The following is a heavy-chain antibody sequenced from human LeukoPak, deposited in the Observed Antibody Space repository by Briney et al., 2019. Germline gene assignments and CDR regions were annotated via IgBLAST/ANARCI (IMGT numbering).Heavy chain of an antibody. CDR3: ARDLPRSGRDAFDI. V-gene: IGHV4-59*01. J-gene: IGHJ3*02. D-gene: IGHD3-10*01. Sequence: SETLSLTCTVSGGSISSYYWSWIRQPPGKGLEWIGYIYNGGTSNYNPSLKSRVTISVDTSKNHFSLKVSSVTAADTAVYYCARDLPRSGRDAFDIWGQGTMVTASS. CDR1: GGSISSYY. CDR2: IYNGGTS.